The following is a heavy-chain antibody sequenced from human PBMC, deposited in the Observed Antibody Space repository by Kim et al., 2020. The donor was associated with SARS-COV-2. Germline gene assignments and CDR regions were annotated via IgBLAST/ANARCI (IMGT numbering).Heavy chain of an antibody. CDR3: ARDTYLDY. J-gene: IGHJ4*02. V-gene: IGHV4-39*07. Sequence: GWVRQPPGEGLEWIGNIRYGGSTHYNPSLKSRVTISVDTSKNQFSLKLSSVTAADTAVYYCARDTYLDYWGQGTLVTVSS. CDR2: IRYGGST.